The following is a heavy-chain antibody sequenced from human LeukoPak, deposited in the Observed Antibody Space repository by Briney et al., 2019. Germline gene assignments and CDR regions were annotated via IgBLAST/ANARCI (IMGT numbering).Heavy chain of an antibody. CDR2: IYYSGRT. Sequence: SETLSLTCSVSGGSIRSTSHYWGWIRQPPGKGLEWIGSIYYSGRTYNNPSFKSRVTISVDTSKNQFSLKVNSVTAADTAVYYCARSPLAINWFDPWGHGILVTVSS. V-gene: IGHV4-39*01. D-gene: IGHD3-3*02. CDR3: ARSPLAINWFDP. CDR1: GGSIRSTSHY. J-gene: IGHJ5*02.